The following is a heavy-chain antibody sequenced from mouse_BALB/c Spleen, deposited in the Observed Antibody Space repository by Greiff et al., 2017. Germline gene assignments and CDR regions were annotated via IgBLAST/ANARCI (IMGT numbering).Heavy chain of an antibody. V-gene: IGHV5-6-4*01. CDR1: GFTFSSYT. J-gene: IGHJ3*01. CDR2: ISSGGSYT. D-gene: IGHD2-1*01. Sequence: DVMLVESGGGLVKPGGSLKLSCAASGFTFSSYTMSWVRQTPEKRLEWVATISSGGSYTYYPDSVKGRFTISRDNAKNTLYLQMSSLKSEDTAMYYCTREGNWFAYWGQGTLVTVSA. CDR3: TREGNWFAY.